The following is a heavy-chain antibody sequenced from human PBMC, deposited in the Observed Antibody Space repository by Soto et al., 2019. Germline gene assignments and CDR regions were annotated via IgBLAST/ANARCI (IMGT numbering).Heavy chain of an antibody. CDR3: ARGCGYDSFDY. Sequence: QLQLQESGSGVVKTSETLSLTCTVSGASISYGGFSWSWIRQSPGKGLEWIGYISHLENTYLHPSSKSRLTMSRDRTMNQFSLKLSSVTAADMAVYYCARGCGYDSFDYWGQGVLVTVSS. J-gene: IGHJ4*02. CDR2: ISHLENT. D-gene: IGHD5-12*01. V-gene: IGHV4-30-2*06. CDR1: GASISYGGFS.